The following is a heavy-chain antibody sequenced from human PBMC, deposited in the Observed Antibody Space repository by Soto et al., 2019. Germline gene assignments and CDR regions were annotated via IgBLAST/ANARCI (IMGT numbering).Heavy chain of an antibody. J-gene: IGHJ6*02. D-gene: IGHD6-13*01. Sequence: QMQLVQSGAEVKKPGSSVKVSCKASGGTFSSYAISWVRQAPGQGLEWMGGIIPIFGTANYAQNFQGRVTITADESTSTAYMELSSLRSEDTAVYYCARDLRAAGRPGMDVWGQGNTVTVSS. CDR2: IIPIFGTA. CDR1: GGTFSSYA. V-gene: IGHV1-69*01. CDR3: ARDLRAAGRPGMDV.